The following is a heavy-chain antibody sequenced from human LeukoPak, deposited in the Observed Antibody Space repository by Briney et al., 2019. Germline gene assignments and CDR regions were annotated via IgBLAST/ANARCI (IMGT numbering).Heavy chain of an antibody. CDR3: AKEHGGSSWYEDAFDI. Sequence: PGGSLRPSCVASGFTFRRYDVHWVRQAPGKGLEWVSDISGSGGSTYYADSVKGRFTISRDNSKNTLYLQMNSLRAEDTAVYYCAKEHGGSSWYEDAFDIWGQGTMVTVSS. CDR1: GFTFRRYD. CDR2: ISGSGGST. V-gene: IGHV3-23*01. D-gene: IGHD6-13*01. J-gene: IGHJ3*02.